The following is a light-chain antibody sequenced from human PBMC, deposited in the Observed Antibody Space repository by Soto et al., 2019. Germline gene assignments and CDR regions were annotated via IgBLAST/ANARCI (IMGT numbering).Light chain of an antibody. V-gene: IGKV3-15*01. CDR2: GAS. J-gene: IGKJ1*01. CDR3: QQYNNWTRT. CDR1: QSVSSN. Sequence: EIVLTQSPGTLSLSPGERATLSCRASQSVSSNLAWYQQKPGQAPRLLIYGASTRATGIPARFSGSGSGTEFTLTISSLQSEDFAVYYCQQYNNWTRTFGQGTNVAI.